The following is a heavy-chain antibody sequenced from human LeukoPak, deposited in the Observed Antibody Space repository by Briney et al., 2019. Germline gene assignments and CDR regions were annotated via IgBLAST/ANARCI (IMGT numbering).Heavy chain of an antibody. D-gene: IGHD6-13*01. CDR1: GGSINSTSNY. V-gene: IGHV4-39*07. CDR2: IYYSGST. CDR3: ARTAARFDP. J-gene: IGHJ5*02. Sequence: SETLSLTCTVSGGSINSTSNYWGWIRQPPGKGLEWIGSIYYSGSTSYNPSLKSRVTISVNTSKNQFSLKLSSVTAADTAVYFCARTAARFDPWGQGTLVTVSS.